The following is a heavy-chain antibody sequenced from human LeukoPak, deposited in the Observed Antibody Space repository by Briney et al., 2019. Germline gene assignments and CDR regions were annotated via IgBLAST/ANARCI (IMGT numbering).Heavy chain of an antibody. CDR3: ARGSTEGWQIGDYFDY. J-gene: IGHJ4*02. V-gene: IGHV4-30-2*01. Sequence: SETLSLTCAVSGGSISIGGYSWSWIRQPPGKGLEWIGYIYHSGSTYYYPSLKSRVTISVDRSKNQFSLKLSSVTAADTAVYYCARGSTEGWQIGDYFDYWGQGTLVTVSS. D-gene: IGHD2-15*01. CDR2: IYHSGST. CDR1: GGSISIGGYS.